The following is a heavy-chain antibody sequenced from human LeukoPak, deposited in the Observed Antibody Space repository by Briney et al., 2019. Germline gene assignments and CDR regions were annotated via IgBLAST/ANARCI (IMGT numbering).Heavy chain of an antibody. CDR3: AKETFPHSAKVVPAAFDY. V-gene: IGHV3-23*01. J-gene: IGHJ4*02. D-gene: IGHD2-2*01. CDR1: GFTFSSYA. Sequence: PGGSLRLSCAASGFTFSSYAMSWVRQAPGKGLEWVSAISGSGGSTYYADSVKGRFTISRDNSKNTLYLQMNSLRAEDTAVYYCAKETFPHSAKVVPAAFDYWGQGTLVTVSS. CDR2: ISGSGGST.